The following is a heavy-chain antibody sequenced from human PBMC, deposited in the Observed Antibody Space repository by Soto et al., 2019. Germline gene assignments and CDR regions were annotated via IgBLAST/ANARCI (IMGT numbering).Heavy chain of an antibody. J-gene: IGHJ4*02. V-gene: IGHV3-30*03. Sequence: VQLVESGGGLIQPGGSLRLSCAASGFTVSSNYMSWVRQAPGKGLEWVAVISYDGSNKYYADSVKGRFTISRDNSKNTLYLQMNSLRAEDTAVYYCATSLGVTPGYWGQGTLVTVSS. D-gene: IGHD3-16*01. CDR1: GFTVSSNY. CDR2: ISYDGSNK. CDR3: ATSLGVTPGY.